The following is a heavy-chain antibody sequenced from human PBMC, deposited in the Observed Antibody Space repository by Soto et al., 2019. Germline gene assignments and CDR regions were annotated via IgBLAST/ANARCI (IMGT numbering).Heavy chain of an antibody. CDR3: ARAPNAAGMWRWFDP. CDR1: GGSFSGYY. CDR2: INHSGST. J-gene: IGHJ5*02. V-gene: IGHV4-34*01. Sequence: PSETLSLTCAVYGGSFSGYYWSWIRQPPGKGLEWIGEINHSGSTNYNPSLKSRVTISVDTSKNQFSLKLSSVTAADTAVYYCARAPNAAGMWRWFDPWGQGTLVTVPQ. D-gene: IGHD6-13*01.